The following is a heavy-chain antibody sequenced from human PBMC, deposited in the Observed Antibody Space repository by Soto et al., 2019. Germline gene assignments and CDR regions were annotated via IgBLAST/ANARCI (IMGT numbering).Heavy chain of an antibody. CDR2: ISPKSTYR. CDR3: ARGGGGGLFEH. D-gene: IGHD2-21*01. J-gene: IGHJ4*02. V-gene: IGHV3-11*06. Sequence: GGSLRLSCATSGFPFSDYYMSWIRQAPGKGLEWLSHISPKSTYRNYADSVKGRFTISRDNTKSSLFLQMNSLGVEDTAVCYCARGGGGGLFEHWGQGVLVTVSS. CDR1: GFPFSDYY.